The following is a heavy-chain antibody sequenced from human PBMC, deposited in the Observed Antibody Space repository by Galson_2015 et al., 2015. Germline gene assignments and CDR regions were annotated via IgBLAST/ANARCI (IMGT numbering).Heavy chain of an antibody. CDR1: GYTFTSYA. CDR2: INAGNGNT. CDR3: ARGLWFGGYYYYYMDV. V-gene: IGHV1-3*01. D-gene: IGHD3-10*01. Sequence: SVKVSCKASGYTFTSYAMHWVRQAPGQRLEWMGWINAGNGNTKYSQKFQGRVTITRDTSASTAYMELSSLRSEDTAVYYCARGLWFGGYYYYYMDVWGKGTTVTVSS. J-gene: IGHJ6*03.